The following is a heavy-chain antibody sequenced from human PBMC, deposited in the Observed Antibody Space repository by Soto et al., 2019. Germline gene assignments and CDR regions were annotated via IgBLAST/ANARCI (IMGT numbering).Heavy chain of an antibody. V-gene: IGHV1-69*01. CDR2: IIFVFNTS. D-gene: IGHD1-26*01. CDR3: ARENGGTYNGAFDL. J-gene: IGHJ3*01. CDR1: GGPFSTNA. Sequence: QVQLVQSGAGVRKPGSSVKVSCEASGGPFSTNALSWVRQAPGQGLEWIGGIIFVFNTSYYAQTFQGRVTIIADASTRTVYLELRSLTSDDTAVYYCARENGGTYNGAFDLWGQGTMVTVSS.